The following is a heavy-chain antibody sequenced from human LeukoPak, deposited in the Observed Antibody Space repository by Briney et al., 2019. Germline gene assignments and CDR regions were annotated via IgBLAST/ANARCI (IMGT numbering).Heavy chain of an antibody. CDR1: GFTFSSYA. D-gene: IGHD3-10*01. CDR2: ISYDGSNK. Sequence: GGSLRLSCAASGFTFSSYAMHWVRQAPAKGLEWLAVISYDGSNKYYADSVKGRFTISRDNSKNTLYLQMNSLRAEDTAVYYCAKDCGRTDGSYSDYWGQGTLVTVSS. CDR3: AKDCGRTDGSYSDY. V-gene: IGHV3-30*04. J-gene: IGHJ4*02.